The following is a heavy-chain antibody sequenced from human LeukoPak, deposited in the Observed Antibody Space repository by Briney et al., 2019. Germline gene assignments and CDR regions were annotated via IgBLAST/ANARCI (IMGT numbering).Heavy chain of an antibody. D-gene: IGHD2-2*01. CDR2: IYYTGGT. CDR3: ARVQLPPKNYYYYGMDV. Sequence: SETLSLTCTISGGSISNYYWSWIRQTPGKGLEWIGYIYYTGGTDYNPSLKSRVAISEDTSKNQFSLKLSSVTAADTAVYYCARVQLPPKNYYYYGMDVWGQGTTVTVSS. CDR1: GGSISNYY. V-gene: IGHV4-59*12. J-gene: IGHJ6*02.